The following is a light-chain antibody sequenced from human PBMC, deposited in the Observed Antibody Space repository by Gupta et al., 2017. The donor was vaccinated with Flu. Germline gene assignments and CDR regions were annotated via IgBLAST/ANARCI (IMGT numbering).Light chain of an antibody. V-gene: IGLV1-44*01. Sequence: VTSSCSGSSTKIGSNALNWYQHPPRTAPNLLIYNNNQPPSVLPERFSGTKSDTASPLAISGHHAEDAADYYCASGGDIRNCGVFGGGTKLTVL. CDR3: ASGGDIRNCGV. J-gene: IGLJ3*02. CDR2: NNN. CDR1: STKIGSNA.